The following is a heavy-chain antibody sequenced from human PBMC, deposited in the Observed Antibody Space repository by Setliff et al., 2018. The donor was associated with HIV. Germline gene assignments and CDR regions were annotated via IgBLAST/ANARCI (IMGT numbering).Heavy chain of an antibody. J-gene: IGHJ3*02. CDR1: GGSISSTY. V-gene: IGHV4-59*12. D-gene: IGHD1-26*01. CDR3: ARGQPQGGGTYWSAFDI. Sequence: KPSETLSLTCTVSGGSISSTYWSWIRQPPGKGLEWIGYIYYTGTTNYNPSFKSRVTISLDTSKTQFSLKLSSVTAADTAVYYCARGQPQGGGTYWSAFDIWGQGTMVTVS. CDR2: IYYTGTT.